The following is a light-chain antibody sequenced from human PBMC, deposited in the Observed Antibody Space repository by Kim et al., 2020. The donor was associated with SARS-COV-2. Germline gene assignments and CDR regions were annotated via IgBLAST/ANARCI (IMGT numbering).Light chain of an antibody. CDR2: AAS. CDR3: HQSYGAPPWT. V-gene: IGKV1-39*01. CDR1: QHIFDY. J-gene: IGKJ1*01. Sequence: SVGDRVTITCRTSQHIFDYLNWYQQKPGKAPKLLIYAASNLQSGVPSRFSGSGSGTDYSLTITSLQPEDFATYFCHQSYGAPPWTFGQGTKVDIK.